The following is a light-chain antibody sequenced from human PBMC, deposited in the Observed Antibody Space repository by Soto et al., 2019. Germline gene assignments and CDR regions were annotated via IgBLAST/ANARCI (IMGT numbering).Light chain of an antibody. V-gene: IGKV3-20*01. Sequence: EIVLTQSPGTLSLSPGERATLSCRASQSIRSHYLAWYQQKPGQAPRLLISGAHNRAPGIPDRFSGSESGKDFTLRIIRLEPEDFAVYYCQQYGSSVTFGQGTKVEIK. CDR1: QSIRSHY. J-gene: IGKJ1*01. CDR3: QQYGSSVT. CDR2: GAH.